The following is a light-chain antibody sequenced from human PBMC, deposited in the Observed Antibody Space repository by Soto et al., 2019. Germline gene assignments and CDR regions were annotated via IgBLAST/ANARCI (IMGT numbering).Light chain of an antibody. J-gene: IGKJ5*01. CDR3: QQRSNWPQIT. V-gene: IGKV3-11*01. CDR1: QSVSSY. CDR2: DAS. Sequence: EIVLTRSPASLSLSPGERATLSCRASQSVSSYLAWYQQKPGQAPRLLIYDASNRATGIPARFSGSGSGTDCTLTISRLEPEELAVYYCQQRSNWPQITFGQGTRLEIK.